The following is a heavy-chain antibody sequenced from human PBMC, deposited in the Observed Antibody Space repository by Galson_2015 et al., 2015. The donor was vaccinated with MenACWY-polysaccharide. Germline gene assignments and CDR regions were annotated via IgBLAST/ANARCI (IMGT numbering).Heavy chain of an antibody. CDR2: VSASGGST. D-gene: IGHD3-10*01. V-gene: IGHV3-23*01. CDR1: GFTFSSYA. Sequence: SLRLSCAASGFTFSSYAMSWVHQAPGKGLEWVSGVSASGGSTVYTDSAKGRFTMSRDNSKRSLYLQMNSLRAEDTAVYYCAKDTGPGEYAYSWGTFDIWGRGTMVTVSS. J-gene: IGHJ3*02. CDR3: AKDTGPGEYAYSWGTFDI.